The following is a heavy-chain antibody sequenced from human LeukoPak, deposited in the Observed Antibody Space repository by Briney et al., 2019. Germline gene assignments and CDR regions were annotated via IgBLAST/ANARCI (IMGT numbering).Heavy chain of an antibody. J-gene: IGHJ6*03. D-gene: IGHD1-1*01. V-gene: IGHV4-59*01. CDR2: VFDSGST. Sequence: SETLSLTCSVSGASLSTNYWSWIRQPPRRGLEWIGYVFDSGSTNYNPSLKSRVTISVDTSTKQFSLRLSPVTAADTAVYYCARLYQQSKWKYYYYYMDVRGKGTAVTVSS. CDR1: GASLSTNY. CDR3: ARLYQQSKWKYYYYYMDV.